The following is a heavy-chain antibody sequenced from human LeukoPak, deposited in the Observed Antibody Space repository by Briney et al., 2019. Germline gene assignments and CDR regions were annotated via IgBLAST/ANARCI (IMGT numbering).Heavy chain of an antibody. CDR2: IKQDGSEK. J-gene: IGHJ5*02. CDR1: GFTFSSYW. CDR3: ARRLIYYYDSSGYTWNWFDP. V-gene: IGHV3-7*01. Sequence: GGSLRLSCAASGFTFSSYWMSWVRQAPGKWLEWVANIKQDGSEKYYVASVKGRFTISRDNAKNSLYLQMNSLRAEDTAVYYCARRLIYYYDSSGYTWNWFDPWGQGTLVTVSS. D-gene: IGHD3-22*01.